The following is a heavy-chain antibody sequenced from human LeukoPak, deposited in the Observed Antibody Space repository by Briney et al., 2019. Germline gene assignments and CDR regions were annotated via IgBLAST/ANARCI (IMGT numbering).Heavy chain of an antibody. D-gene: IGHD2-2*01. Sequence: GGPLRLSCAASGFTFSSYSMNGVRQAPGKGLEWVSSISSSSSYIYYAHSVKGRFTISLANAKNSLTLQMDSLRAEDTPCYSCASGGIVVVPATDGMDVWGQGTTVTVSS. V-gene: IGHV3-21*01. CDR2: ISSSSSYI. J-gene: IGHJ6*02. CDR1: GFTFSSYS. CDR3: ASGGIVVVPATDGMDV.